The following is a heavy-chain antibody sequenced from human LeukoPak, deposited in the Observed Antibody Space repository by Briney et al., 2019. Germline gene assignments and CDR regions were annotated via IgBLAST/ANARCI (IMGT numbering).Heavy chain of an antibody. J-gene: IGHJ4*02. CDR1: GGSISSSSYY. CDR3: ARDLISGIAAAGLDY. CDR2: IYYSGST. D-gene: IGHD6-13*01. V-gene: IGHV4-39*02. Sequence: SETLSLTCTVSGGSISSSSYYWGWISQPPGKGLEWIGSIYYSGSTYYNPSLKSRVTISVDTSKNQFSLKLSSVTAADTAVYYCARDLISGIAAAGLDYWGQGTLVTVSS.